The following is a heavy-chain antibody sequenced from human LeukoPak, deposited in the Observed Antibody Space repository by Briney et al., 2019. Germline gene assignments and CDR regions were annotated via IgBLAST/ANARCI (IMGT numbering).Heavy chain of an antibody. CDR1: GHTLTELS. CDR2: FDPEDGET. CDR3: TTDQLVPRGCFDP. J-gene: IGHJ5*02. D-gene: IGHD1-1*01. Sequence: GASVKVSCKVSGHTLTELSMHWVRQAPGKGREWMGGFDPEDGETIYTEKFQGRDTITEDTSTDTAYMELSSLTSEDTAVYYCTTDQLVPRGCFDPWGQGTLVTVSS. V-gene: IGHV1-24*01.